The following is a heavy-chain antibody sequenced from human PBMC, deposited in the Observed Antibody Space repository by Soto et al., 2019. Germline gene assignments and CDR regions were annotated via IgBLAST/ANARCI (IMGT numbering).Heavy chain of an antibody. CDR1: GYIFTSYW. J-gene: IGHJ4*02. V-gene: IGHV5-51*01. CDR3: AITGGGSSPSAGFES. CDR2: IYPDDSDT. D-gene: IGHD6-6*01. Sequence: PGESLKISCKGSGYIFTSYWIGWVRQMPGKGLEWMGIIYPDDSDTKYSPSFQGQVTISADKSISTAYLQWSSLKASDSAMYYCAITGGGSSPSAGFESWGQGTLVTVSS.